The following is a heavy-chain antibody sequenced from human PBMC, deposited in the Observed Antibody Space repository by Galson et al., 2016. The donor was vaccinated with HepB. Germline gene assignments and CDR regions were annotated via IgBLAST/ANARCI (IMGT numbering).Heavy chain of an antibody. V-gene: IGHV3-30-3*01. Sequence: SLRLSCAASGFSFSNYAMHWVRQAPGRGLEWVAVISYDGSLKYYANSVKGQFTISGDNSKNVLNLQMNSLRTEDTAVYYCARDFSGYGWNGFSDYWGQGALVTVSS. CDR2: ISYDGSLK. CDR1: GFSFSNYA. CDR3: ARDFSGYGWNGFSDY. D-gene: IGHD5-12*01. J-gene: IGHJ4*02.